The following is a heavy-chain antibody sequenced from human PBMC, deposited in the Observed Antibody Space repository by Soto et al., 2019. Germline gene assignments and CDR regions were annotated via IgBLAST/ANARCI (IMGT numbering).Heavy chain of an antibody. J-gene: IGHJ3*02. Sequence: PGGSLRLSCAASGFTFSSYAMSWVRQAPGKGLEWVSAISGSGGSTYYADSVKGRFTISRDNSKNTLYLQMNSLRAEDTAVYYCAKDRVTDYYDSSGPNDAFDIWGQGTMVTVS. CDR2: ISGSGGST. CDR1: GFTFSSYA. D-gene: IGHD3-22*01. CDR3: AKDRVTDYYDSSGPNDAFDI. V-gene: IGHV3-23*01.